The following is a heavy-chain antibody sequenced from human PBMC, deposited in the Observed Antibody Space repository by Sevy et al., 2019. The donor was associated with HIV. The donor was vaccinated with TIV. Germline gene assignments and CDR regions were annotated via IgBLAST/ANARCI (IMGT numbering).Heavy chain of an antibody. CDR2: ISSNGGST. D-gene: IGHD6-6*01. Sequence: GGSLRLSCSASGFTFSSYAMHWVRQAPGKGLEYVSAISSNGGSTYYADSVKGRFTISRDNSKNTLYLQMSSLSAEDTAVYYCVKGSSSSFFDFWFDPWGQGTLVTVSS. CDR3: VKGSSSSFFDFWFDP. V-gene: IGHV3-64D*06. CDR1: GFTFSSYA. J-gene: IGHJ5*02.